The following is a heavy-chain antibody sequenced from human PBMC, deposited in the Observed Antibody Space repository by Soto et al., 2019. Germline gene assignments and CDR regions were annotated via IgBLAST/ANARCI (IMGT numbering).Heavy chain of an antibody. D-gene: IGHD3-3*01. CDR2: ISSNGGST. CDR1: GFIFSSYA. Sequence: EVQLVESGGGLVKPGGSLRLSCAASGFIFSSYAMHWVRQAPGKGLEYVSAISSNGGSTYYADSVKGRFTISRDNSKNTLYFQMSSLRAEDTAVYYCVKGCDYDFWKRYYYGMDVWGQGTTVTVSS. J-gene: IGHJ6*02. V-gene: IGHV3-64D*06. CDR3: VKGCDYDFWKRYYYGMDV.